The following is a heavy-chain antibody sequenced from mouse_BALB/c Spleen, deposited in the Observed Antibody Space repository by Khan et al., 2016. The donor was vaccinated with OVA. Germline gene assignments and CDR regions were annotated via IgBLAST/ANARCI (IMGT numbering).Heavy chain of an antibody. CDR1: GFNIKDTY. V-gene: IGHV14-3*02. CDR3: TRDYWDVFAY. D-gene: IGHD4-1*01. Sequence: VQLKQSGAEIVKPGASVKLSCTASGFNIKDTYMHWVKQRPEQGLEWIGRIDPANGNTKYDPKFQGKATLTADTSSNTAYLQLSSLTSEDTAVYYCTRDYWDVFAYWGQGTLVTVSA. CDR2: IDPANGNT. J-gene: IGHJ3*01.